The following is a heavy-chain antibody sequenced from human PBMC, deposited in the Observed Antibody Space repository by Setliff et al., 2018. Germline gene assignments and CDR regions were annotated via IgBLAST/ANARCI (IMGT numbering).Heavy chain of an antibody. CDR1: GDSISDYY. CDR2: IYYSGST. J-gene: IGHJ4*02. CDR3: AGGREFDY. V-gene: IGHV4-59*08. D-gene: IGHD3-16*01. Sequence: SETLSLTCTVSGDSISDYYWTWIRQPPGKGLEWIGYIYYSGSTYYNPSLKSRVTISVDTSKNQFSLKLSSVTAADTAVYYCAGGREFDYWGQGTLVTVSS.